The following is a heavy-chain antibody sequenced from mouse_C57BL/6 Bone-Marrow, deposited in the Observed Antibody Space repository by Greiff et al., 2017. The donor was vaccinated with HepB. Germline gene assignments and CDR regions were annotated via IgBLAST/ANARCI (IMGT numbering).Heavy chain of an antibody. V-gene: IGHV3-6*01. CDR2: ISYDGSN. Sequence: ESGPGLVKPSQSLSLTCSVTGYSITSGYYWNWIRQFPGNKLEWMGYISYDGSNNYNPSLKNRISITRDTSKNQFFLKLNSVTTEDTATYYCAREENWDGWYFDVWGTGTTVTVSS. CDR3: AREENWDGWYFDV. CDR1: GYSITSGYY. D-gene: IGHD4-1*01. J-gene: IGHJ1*03.